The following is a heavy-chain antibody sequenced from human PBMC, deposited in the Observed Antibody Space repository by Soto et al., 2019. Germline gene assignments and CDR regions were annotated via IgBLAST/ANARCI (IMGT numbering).Heavy chain of an antibody. Sequence: GASVKVSWKASGGTFGSYAVSWVRQAPGQGLEWMGGIIPIFGTANYAQKFQGRVTITADESTSTAYMELSSLRSEDTAVYYCARGVGATYYYGMDVWGQGTTVTVSS. CDR3: ARGVGATYYYGMDV. CDR1: GGTFGSYA. D-gene: IGHD1-26*01. J-gene: IGHJ6*02. V-gene: IGHV1-69*13. CDR2: IIPIFGTA.